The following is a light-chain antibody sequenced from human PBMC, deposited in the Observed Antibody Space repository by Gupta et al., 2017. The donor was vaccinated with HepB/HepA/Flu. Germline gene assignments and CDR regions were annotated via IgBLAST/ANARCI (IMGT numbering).Light chain of an antibody. CDR1: SSDVAAYNY. CDR3: STYTDISTVI. Sequence: QSALTQPASVSGYPGQSITISCPGTSSDVAAYNYVSWYQQHPGKAPKLMIYDVTNRPSGISDRFSGSKSGNRASLTISGLQAEDEADYYCSTYTDISTVIFGGGTKVTV. J-gene: IGLJ2*01. V-gene: IGLV2-14*03. CDR2: DVT.